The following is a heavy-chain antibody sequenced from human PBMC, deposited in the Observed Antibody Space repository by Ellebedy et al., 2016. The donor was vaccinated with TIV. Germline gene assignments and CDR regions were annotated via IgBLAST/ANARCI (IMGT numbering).Heavy chain of an antibody. CDR1: EFAFYDDW. D-gene: IGHD6-13*01. CDR3: ARGGSTSSRYWRN. V-gene: IGHV3-7*01. J-gene: IGHJ4*02. Sequence: GESLKISCTASEFAFYDDWMTWVRQAPGKGLEWVANLKKDGSDKYYVDSVKGRFTISRDNSKNSLFLQMDSLRAEDTAVYFCARGGSTSSRYWRNWGQGTLVTVSS. CDR2: LKKDGSDK.